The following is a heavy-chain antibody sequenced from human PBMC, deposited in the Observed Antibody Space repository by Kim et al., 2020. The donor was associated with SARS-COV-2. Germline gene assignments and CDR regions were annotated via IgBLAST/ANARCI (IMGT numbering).Heavy chain of an antibody. V-gene: IGHV2-70*01. J-gene: IGHJ3*02. Sequence: YYSTSLKTRLTTSKDTAKNQVVLTMTNMDPVDTATYYCARCNWGFRAFDIWGQGTMVTVSS. D-gene: IGHD7-27*01. CDR3: ARCNWGFRAFDI.